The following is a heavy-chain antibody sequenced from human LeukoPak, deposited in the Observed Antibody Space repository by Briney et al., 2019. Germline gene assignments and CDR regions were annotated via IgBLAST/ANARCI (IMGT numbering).Heavy chain of an antibody. CDR3: AREEGDWGDAFDI. D-gene: IGHD2-21*02. J-gene: IGHJ3*02. Sequence: ASVKVSCKASGYTFTGYYMHWVRQAPGQGLEWMGWINPNSGGTNYAQKFQGRVTITRNTSISTAYMELRSLRSDDTAVYYCAREEGDWGDAFDIWGQGTLVTVSS. CDR2: INPNSGGT. CDR1: GYTFTGYY. V-gene: IGHV1-2*02.